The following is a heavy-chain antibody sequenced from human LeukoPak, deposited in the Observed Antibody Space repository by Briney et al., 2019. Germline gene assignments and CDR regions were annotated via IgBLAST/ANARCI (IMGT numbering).Heavy chain of an antibody. CDR2: MNWNGGSK. Sequence: GGSLRLSCAASGFTFDDYGMSWVRQAPGKGLEWVSGMNWNGGSKGYEDSVKGRFTISRDNAKNSLYLQTNSLRAEDTALYSGVRGGHCSGGSCYFPAFDIWGQGTMVTVSS. V-gene: IGHV3-20*04. CDR1: GFTFDDYG. J-gene: IGHJ3*02. CDR3: VRGGHCSGGSCYFPAFDI. D-gene: IGHD2-15*01.